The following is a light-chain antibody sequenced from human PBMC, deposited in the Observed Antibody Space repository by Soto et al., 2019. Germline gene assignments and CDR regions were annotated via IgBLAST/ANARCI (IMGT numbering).Light chain of an antibody. CDR3: QQYGGSGKA. Sequence: EIVLTQSPGTLSLSPGERATLSCRASQSVSSSYLAWYQQKPGQAPRLLIYGASSRATGIPDRFSGSGSGTDFTLTISRLEPEDFAVYYCQQYGGSGKAFGQGTKVDIK. CDR1: QSVSSSY. J-gene: IGKJ1*01. CDR2: GAS. V-gene: IGKV3-20*01.